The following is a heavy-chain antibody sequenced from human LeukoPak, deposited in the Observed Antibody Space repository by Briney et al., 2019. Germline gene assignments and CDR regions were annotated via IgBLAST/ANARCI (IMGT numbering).Heavy chain of an antibody. CDR3: ARSRYCSSTSCYGFLDY. CDR2: IWYDGSNE. J-gene: IGHJ4*02. Sequence: GGSLRLSCAASGFXFSTYGMHWVRQAPGKGLQWVAVIWYDGSNEQYADSVKGRFTISRDNSKNTLYLQMNSLRAEDTAVYYCARSRYCSSTSCYGFLDYWGQGTLVTVSS. V-gene: IGHV3-33*01. D-gene: IGHD2-2*01. CDR1: GFXFSTYG.